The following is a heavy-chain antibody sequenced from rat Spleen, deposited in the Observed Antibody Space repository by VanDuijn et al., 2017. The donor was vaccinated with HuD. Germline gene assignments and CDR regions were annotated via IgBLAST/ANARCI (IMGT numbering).Heavy chain of an antibody. Sequence: EVQLVETGGGLVQPGRSLKLSCVASGFTFSRYWMYWVRQAPTKGLEWVASISYDGYNTYYRDSVKGRFTISRDNAKSTLYLQMDSLRSEDTATYYSTTYPFSYWGQGVMVTVSS. CDR3: TTYPFSY. CDR2: ISYDGYNT. CDR1: GFTFSRYW. D-gene: IGHD3-8*01. V-gene: IGHV5-20*01. J-gene: IGHJ2*01.